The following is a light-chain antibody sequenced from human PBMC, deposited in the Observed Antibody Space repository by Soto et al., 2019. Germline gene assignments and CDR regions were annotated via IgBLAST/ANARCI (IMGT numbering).Light chain of an antibody. V-gene: IGKV1-27*01. CDR3: QNYATFSLP. CDR2: SAS. CDR1: LDIRRS. J-gene: IGKJ4*01. Sequence: DIERTQSPSSLSASVGDRVTITCRASLDIRRSVVWYQQKLGKVPKLLIDSASNLPSGVPVGFSGSRYGTDFTLTISSLEPEDGATYYCQNYATFSLPVRGGTKVEI.